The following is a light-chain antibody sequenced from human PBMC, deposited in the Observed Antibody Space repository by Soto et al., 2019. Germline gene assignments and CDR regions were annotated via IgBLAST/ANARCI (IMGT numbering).Light chain of an antibody. Sequence: EIVLTQSPGTLSLSPGERATLSCRASQSVSSSYLAWYQQKPGQAPRLLIYGASSRATGIPDGFSGSGSGTDFTLTISRLEPEDFAVYYCQQYGNSPGFTFGPGTKVDIK. J-gene: IGKJ3*01. CDR2: GAS. CDR1: QSVSSSY. CDR3: QQYGNSPGFT. V-gene: IGKV3-20*01.